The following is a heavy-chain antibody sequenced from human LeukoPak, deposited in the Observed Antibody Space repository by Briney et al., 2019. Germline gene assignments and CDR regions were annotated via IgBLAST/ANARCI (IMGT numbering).Heavy chain of an antibody. CDR1: GYSFTSYW. Sequence: HGESLKISCKGSGYSFTSYWIGWVRQMPGKGLEWMGITHTRDPDTRYSPSLQGQVTISADKSISTAYLQWSSLKASDTAMYYCARGGATYYDILTGCSPTDYWGQGTLVNVST. CDR3: ARGGATYYDILTGCSPTDY. D-gene: IGHD3-9*01. V-gene: IGHV5-51*01. J-gene: IGHJ4*02. CDR2: THTRDPDT.